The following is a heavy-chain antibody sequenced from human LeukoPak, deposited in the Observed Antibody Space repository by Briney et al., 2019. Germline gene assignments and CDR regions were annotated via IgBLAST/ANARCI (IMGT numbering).Heavy chain of an antibody. J-gene: IGHJ5*02. V-gene: IGHV4-59*01. CDR3: ARGRGCSGGSCYSNWFDP. CDR1: GGSISSYY. Sequence: SGTLSLTCTVSGGSISSYYWSWIRQPPGKGLERIGYIYYSGSTNYNPSLKSRVTISVDTSKNQFSLKLSSVTAADTAVYYCARGRGCSGGSCYSNWFDPWGQGTLVTVSS. CDR2: IYYSGST. D-gene: IGHD2-15*01.